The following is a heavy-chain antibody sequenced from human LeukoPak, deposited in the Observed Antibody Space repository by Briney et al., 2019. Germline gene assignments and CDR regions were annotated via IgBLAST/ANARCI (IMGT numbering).Heavy chain of an antibody. V-gene: IGHV1-2*02. D-gene: IGHD3-10*01. CDR1: GCTFTGYY. J-gene: IGHJ5*02. CDR3: ARDGENYYGSGSYYIGGWFDP. Sequence: ASVKVSCKASGCTFTGYYMHWVRQAPGQGLEWMGWINPNSGGTNYAQKFQGRVTMTRDTSISTAYMELSRLRSDDTAVYYCARDGENYYGSGSYYIGGWFDPWGQGTLVTVSS. CDR2: INPNSGGT.